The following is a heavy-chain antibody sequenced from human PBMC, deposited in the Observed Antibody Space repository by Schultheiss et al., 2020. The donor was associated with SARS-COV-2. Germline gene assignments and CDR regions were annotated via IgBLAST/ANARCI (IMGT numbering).Heavy chain of an antibody. V-gene: IGHV3-21*01. Sequence: GGSLRLSCAASGFTFSSYSMNWVRQAPGKGLEWVSSISSSSSYIYYADSVKGRFTISRDNAKNSLYLQMNSLRAEDTAVYYCASQITYYYDSSAYWYFDLWGRGTLVTVSS. D-gene: IGHD3-22*01. J-gene: IGHJ2*01. CDR3: ASQITYYYDSSAYWYFDL. CDR2: ISSSSSYI. CDR1: GFTFSSYS.